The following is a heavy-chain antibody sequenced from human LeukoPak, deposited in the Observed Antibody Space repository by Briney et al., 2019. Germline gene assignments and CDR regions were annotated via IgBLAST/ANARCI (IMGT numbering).Heavy chain of an antibody. CDR1: GGSISSYY. D-gene: IGHD3-10*01. CDR3: ARGLITMVRGVIISAFDI. CDR2: IYYSGST. Sequence: KASETLSLTCTVSGGSISSYYWSWIRQPPGKGLEWIGYIYYSGSTNYNPSLKSRVTTSVDTSKNQFSLKLSSVTAADTAVYYCARGLITMVRGVIISAFDIWGQGTMVTVSS. V-gene: IGHV4-59*01. J-gene: IGHJ3*02.